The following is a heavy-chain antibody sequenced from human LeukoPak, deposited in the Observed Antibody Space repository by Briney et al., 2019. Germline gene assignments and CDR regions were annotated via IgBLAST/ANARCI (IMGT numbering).Heavy chain of an antibody. CDR2: INWNGGST. Sequence: GGSLRLSCAASGFTFDDYGMSWVRQAPGKGLEWVSGINWNGGSTGYADSVKGRFTISRDNAKNSLYLQMNSLRAEDTAVYYCATIPRTYYYDSSGYFHFDYWGQGTLVTVSS. J-gene: IGHJ4*02. V-gene: IGHV3-20*04. D-gene: IGHD3-22*01. CDR1: GFTFDDYG. CDR3: ATIPRTYYYDSSGYFHFDY.